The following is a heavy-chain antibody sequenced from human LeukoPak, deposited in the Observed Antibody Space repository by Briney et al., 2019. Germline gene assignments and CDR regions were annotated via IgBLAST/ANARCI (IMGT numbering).Heavy chain of an antibody. CDR1: GGSISSYY. D-gene: IGHD3-22*01. V-gene: IGHV4-59*01. CDR3: ARVTGYMIEDYFDY. CDR2: IYYSGST. J-gene: IGHJ4*02. Sequence: PSETLSLTCTVSGGSISSYYWSWIRQPPGKGLEWIGYIYYSGSTNYNPSLKSRVTISVDTSKNQFSLKLSSVTAADTAVYYCARVTGYMIEDYFDYWGQGTLVTVSS.